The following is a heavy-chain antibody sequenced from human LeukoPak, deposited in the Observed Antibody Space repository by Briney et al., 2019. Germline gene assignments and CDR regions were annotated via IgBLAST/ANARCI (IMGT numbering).Heavy chain of an antibody. V-gene: IGHV4-39*01. J-gene: IGHJ3*01. Sequence: SETLSLTCTVSGVSIYSSYYYCGQIRQPPVKGLEFIGSIYYDKNTFQNPSLKSRLTISVDTSTNQFSLRLSSVTAADTAVYYCARQLAAGNDAFDVWGQGTMVTVSS. D-gene: IGHD2-15*01. CDR1: GVSIYSSYYY. CDR3: ARQLAAGNDAFDV. CDR2: IYYDKNT.